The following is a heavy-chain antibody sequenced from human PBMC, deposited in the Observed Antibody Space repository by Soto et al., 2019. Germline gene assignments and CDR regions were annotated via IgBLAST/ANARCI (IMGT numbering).Heavy chain of an antibody. V-gene: IGHV1-18*04. CDR1: ASTFTGYT. CDR3: ARGTVTSGRWFGP. CDR2: ISTFNGNT. D-gene: IGHD4-17*01. J-gene: IGHJ5*02. Sequence: QVHLVQSGTEVKEPGASVKVSCKASASTFTGYTINWVRQAPGQGLEWMGWISTFNGNTKYAGNFEGRVTMTTNTSPATAYMELTGLTFDDTAVYFCARGTVTSGRWFGPWGQGTLVSVSS.